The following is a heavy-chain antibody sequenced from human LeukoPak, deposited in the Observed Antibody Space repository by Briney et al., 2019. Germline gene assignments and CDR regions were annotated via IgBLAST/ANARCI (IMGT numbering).Heavy chain of an antibody. CDR1: GGSISSGGYY. V-gene: IGHV4-30-2*01. J-gene: IGHJ6*02. CDR2: INHSGST. CDR3: ARGRRGILTGYYSYYYGMDV. Sequence: SQTLSLTCTVSGGSISSGGYYWSWIRQPPGKGLEWIGEINHSGSTNYNPSLKSRVTISVDTSKNQFSLKLSSVTAADTAVYYCARGRRGILTGYYSYYYGMDVWGQGTTVTVSS. D-gene: IGHD3-9*01.